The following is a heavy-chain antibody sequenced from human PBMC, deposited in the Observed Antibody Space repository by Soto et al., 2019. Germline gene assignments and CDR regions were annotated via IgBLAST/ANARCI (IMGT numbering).Heavy chain of an antibody. D-gene: IGHD4-17*01. CDR1: GFTFSSCS. Sequence: GGSLRRSCAASGFTFSSCSMNWVRQAPGKGLEWVSYISSSSSTIYYADSVKGRFTISRDNAKNSLYLQMNSLRAEDTAVYYCARDYQNRRSMTTVTSNDYYYYYMDVWGKGTTVTVSS. V-gene: IGHV3-48*01. CDR2: ISSSSSTI. J-gene: IGHJ6*03. CDR3: ARDYQNRRSMTTVTSNDYYYYYMDV.